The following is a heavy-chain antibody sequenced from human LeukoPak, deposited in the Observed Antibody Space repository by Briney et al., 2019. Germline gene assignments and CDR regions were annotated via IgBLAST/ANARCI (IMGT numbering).Heavy chain of an antibody. CDR3: ASRYGSGSQYFDY. V-gene: IGHV1-8*01. J-gene: IGHJ4*02. CDR1: GYTFTSYD. D-gene: IGHD3-10*01. Sequence: ASVKVSCKASGYTFTSYDINWVRQATGQGLEWMGWMDPNSGNTGYAQKFQGRVTMTRNTSISTAYMELSGLRSEDTAVYYCASRYGSGSQYFDYWGQGTLVTVSS. CDR2: MDPNSGNT.